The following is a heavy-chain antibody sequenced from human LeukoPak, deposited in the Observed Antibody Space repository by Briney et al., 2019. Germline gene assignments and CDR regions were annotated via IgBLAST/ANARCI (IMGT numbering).Heavy chain of an antibody. D-gene: IGHD3-16*01. CDR3: AKDPPHVSWLFDY. CDR1: GFTFSSYA. J-gene: IGHJ4*02. V-gene: IGHV3-23*01. Sequence: GGSLRLSCAASGFTFSSYAMSWVRQAPGKGLEWVSAITNSGGTTYYADSVKGRFTISRDNSKNTLYLKMNSLRAEDTAVYYCAKDPPHVSWLFDYWGQGTLVTVSS. CDR2: ITNSGGTT.